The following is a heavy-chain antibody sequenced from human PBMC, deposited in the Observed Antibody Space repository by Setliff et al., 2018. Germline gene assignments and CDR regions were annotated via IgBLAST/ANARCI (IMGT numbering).Heavy chain of an antibody. V-gene: IGHV3-11*04. Sequence: GGSLRLSCAASGFSFSDYYMSWVRQAPGKGLEWISKISGNGITIYYADPVRGRFTISRDNAKNSLYLQMNSLRAEDTAVYYCARDGVSYGMDVWGQGTTVTVSS. J-gene: IGHJ6*02. CDR2: ISGNGITI. CDR1: GFSFSDYY. CDR3: ARDGVSYGMDV.